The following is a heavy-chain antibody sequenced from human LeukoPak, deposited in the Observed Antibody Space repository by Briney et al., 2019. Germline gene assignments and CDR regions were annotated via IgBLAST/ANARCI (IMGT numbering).Heavy chain of an antibody. D-gene: IGHD3-22*01. Sequence: GGSLRLSCAASGFTFSSNYMNWVRQAPGKGLEWVSAISGSGGSTYYADSVKGRFTISRDNSKNTLYLQMNSLRAEDTAVYYCAKSRGVVVITTTNFDYWGQGTLVTVSS. J-gene: IGHJ4*02. CDR1: GFTFSSNY. V-gene: IGHV3-23*01. CDR2: ISGSGGST. CDR3: AKSRGVVVITTTNFDY.